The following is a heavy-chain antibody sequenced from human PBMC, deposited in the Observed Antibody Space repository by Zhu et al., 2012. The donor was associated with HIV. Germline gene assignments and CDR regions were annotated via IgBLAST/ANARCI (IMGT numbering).Heavy chain of an antibody. D-gene: IGHD3-10*01. Sequence: QVQLQQWGAGLLKPSETLSLTCAVYGGSFSGYYWSWIRQPPGKGLEWIGEINHSGSANYNPSLKSRVTISVDTSKNQFSLKLSSVTAADTAVYYCARHRPPSSMVRGLSRGTTYGM. CDR1: GGSFSGYY. J-gene: IGHJ6*01. CDR3: ARHRPPSSMVRGLSRGTTYGM. CDR2: INHSGSA. V-gene: IGHV4-34*01.